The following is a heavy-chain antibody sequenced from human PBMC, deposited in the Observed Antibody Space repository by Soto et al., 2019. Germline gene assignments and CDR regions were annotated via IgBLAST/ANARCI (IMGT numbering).Heavy chain of an antibody. D-gene: IGHD2-21*01. CDR1: GGSISSGGYY. CDR3: ARGIPRGAFDI. J-gene: IGHJ3*02. CDR2: IYYSGST. Sequence: SATLSLTCTVSGGSISSGGYYWSWIRQHPGKGLEWIGYIYYSGSTYYNPSLKSRVTISVDTSKNQFSLKLSSVTAADTAVYYCARGIPRGAFDIWCQGTMVTVS. V-gene: IGHV4-31*03.